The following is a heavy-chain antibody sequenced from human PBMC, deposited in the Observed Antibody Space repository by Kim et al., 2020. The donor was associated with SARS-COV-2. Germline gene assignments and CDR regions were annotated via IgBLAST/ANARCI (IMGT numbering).Heavy chain of an antibody. Sequence: GESLKISCKGSGYSFTSYWIGWVRQMPGKGLEWMGIIYPGDSDTRYSPSFQGQVTISADKSISTAYLQWSSLKASDTAMYYCASYQGSSGYYDAPVNDAFDIWGQGTMVTVSS. D-gene: IGHD3-22*01. J-gene: IGHJ3*02. CDR3: ASYQGSSGYYDAPVNDAFDI. CDR2: IYPGDSDT. CDR1: GYSFTSYW. V-gene: IGHV5-51*01.